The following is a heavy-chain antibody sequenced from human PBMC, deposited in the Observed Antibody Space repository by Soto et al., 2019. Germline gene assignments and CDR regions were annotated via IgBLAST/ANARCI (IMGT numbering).Heavy chain of an antibody. J-gene: IGHJ4*02. CDR1: GGSVSSGSYY. D-gene: IGHD6-19*01. CDR3: ERGGLYSSGWYRFDY. Sequence: PSETLSLTCTVSGGSVSSGSYYWSWIRQPPGKGLEWIGYIYYSGSTNYNPSLKSRVTISVDTSKNQFYLKLSSVTAADTAVYYCERGGLYSSGWYRFDYWGQGTLVTVYS. CDR2: IYYSGST. V-gene: IGHV4-61*01.